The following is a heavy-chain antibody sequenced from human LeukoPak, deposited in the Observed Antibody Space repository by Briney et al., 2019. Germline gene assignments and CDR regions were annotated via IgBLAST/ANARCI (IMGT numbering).Heavy chain of an antibody. J-gene: IGHJ4*02. D-gene: IGHD3-3*01. CDR3: ARHGSKLLLYPQYYFDY. V-gene: IGHV4-39*01. Sequence: GSLRLSCAASGFTFSSYEMNWVRQAPGKGLEWIGSIYYSGSTYYNPSLKSRVTISVDTSKNQFSLKLSSVTAADTAVYYCARHGSKLLLYPQYYFDYWGQGTLVTVSS. CDR1: GFTFSSYE. CDR2: IYYSGST.